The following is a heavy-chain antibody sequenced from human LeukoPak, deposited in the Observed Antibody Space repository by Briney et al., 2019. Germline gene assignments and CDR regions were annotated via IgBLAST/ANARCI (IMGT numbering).Heavy chain of an antibody. Sequence: GGSLRLSCAASGFTFINAWVSWVRQAPGKGLEWVGRIRSKTDGERTDYAAPVKGRFSISRDDSENTQNLQMNSLKTEDTAVYYCNTDFSVAPPGYWGQGTLVKVSS. J-gene: IGHJ4*02. V-gene: IGHV3-15*01. D-gene: IGHD3-10*01. CDR1: GFTFINAW. CDR2: IRSKTDGERT. CDR3: NTDFSVAPPGY.